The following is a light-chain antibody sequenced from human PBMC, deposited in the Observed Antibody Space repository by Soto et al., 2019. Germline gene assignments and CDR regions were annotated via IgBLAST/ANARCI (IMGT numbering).Light chain of an antibody. CDR2: EVS. CDR3: SSYTSSSTTYA. CDR1: ISDVGGYKY. V-gene: IGLV2-14*01. Sequence: QSVLTQPSSLSGSPGQSITISCTGTISDVGGYKYVSWYQQHPGKAPKLMFYEVSNRPSGVSNRFSGSKSGNTASLTISGLQAEDEADYYCSSYTSSSTTYAFGTGTKVTVL. J-gene: IGLJ1*01.